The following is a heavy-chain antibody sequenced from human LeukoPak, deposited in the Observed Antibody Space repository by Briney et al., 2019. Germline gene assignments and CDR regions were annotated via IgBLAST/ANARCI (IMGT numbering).Heavy chain of an antibody. CDR1: GFTFSSYS. V-gene: IGHV3-21*01. D-gene: IGHD3-22*01. J-gene: IGHJ4*02. CDR2: ISSSSSYI. Sequence: PGGSLRLSCAASGFTFSSYSMNWVRQAPGKGPEWVSSISSSSSYIYYADSVKGRFTISRDNAKNSLYLQMNSLRAEDTAVYYCARVHYDSRTPDYWGQGTLVTVSS. CDR3: ARVHYDSRTPDY.